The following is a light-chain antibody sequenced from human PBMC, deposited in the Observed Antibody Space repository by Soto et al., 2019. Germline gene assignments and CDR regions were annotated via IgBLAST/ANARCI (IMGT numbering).Light chain of an antibody. CDR2: DVN. Sequence: QSLLTQPAPVSGFSVQSVTISCTWNRKKVWGYKYVSWYQKHPGKAPKLKIYDVNKRPSGVSNRFSGSKSGNTASLTISGLQAEDEADYYCSSYSNTSTLYVFGTGTKVTVL. CDR1: RKKVWGYKY. J-gene: IGLJ1*01. V-gene: IGLV2-14*01. CDR3: SSYSNTSTLYV.